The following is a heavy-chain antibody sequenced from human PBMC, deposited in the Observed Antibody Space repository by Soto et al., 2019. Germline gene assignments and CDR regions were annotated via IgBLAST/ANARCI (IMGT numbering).Heavy chain of an antibody. V-gene: IGHV3-23*01. J-gene: IGHJ3*02. CDR3: AKDKRLPHDVFDI. Sequence: VQMLESGGGLVQPGGSLRLSCAASGFTFNSCATSWVRQAPGKGLEWVAAISSSGDSRYYADSVNRRFTISRDNSKNTLYLQMNSLRAEDSAIYYCAKDKRLPHDVFDIWGQGTMVTVSS. D-gene: IGHD6-25*01. CDR1: GFTFNSCA. CDR2: ISSSGDSR.